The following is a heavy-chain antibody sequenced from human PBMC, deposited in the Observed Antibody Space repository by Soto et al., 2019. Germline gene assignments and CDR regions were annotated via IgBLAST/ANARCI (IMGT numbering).Heavy chain of an antibody. CDR1: GGTFSSYT. CDR2: IIPILGIA. J-gene: IGHJ6*02. Sequence: QVQLVQSGAEVKKPGSSVKVSCKASGGTFSSYTISWVRQAPGQGLEWMGRIIPILGIANYAQKFQGRVTITADKSTSXXYMELSSLRSEDTAVYYCAREYSSSWHYYYYGMDVWGQGTTVTVSS. V-gene: IGHV1-69*02. CDR3: AREYSSSWHYYYYGMDV. D-gene: IGHD6-13*01.